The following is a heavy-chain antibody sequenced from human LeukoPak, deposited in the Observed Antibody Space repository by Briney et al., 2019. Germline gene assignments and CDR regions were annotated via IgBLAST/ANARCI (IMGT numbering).Heavy chain of an antibody. CDR1: GFTFRSYA. Sequence: GGSLRLSCAASGFTFRSYAMSWVRPAPGKGMEWVSAIRTSGGTTYYAASVKGRFTISRDNSKNTLYLQMSSLTAEDTAVYHCARQLGYCSDGSCYFDSWGQGTLVTVSS. J-gene: IGHJ4*02. CDR3: ARQLGYCSDGSCYFDS. CDR2: IRTSGGTT. V-gene: IGHV3-23*01. D-gene: IGHD2-15*01.